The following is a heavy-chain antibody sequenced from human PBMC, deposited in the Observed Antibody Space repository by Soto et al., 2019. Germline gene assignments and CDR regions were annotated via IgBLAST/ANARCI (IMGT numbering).Heavy chain of an antibody. CDR3: ARDKVGYYDSSGYYRVSVPPDYYYGMDV. D-gene: IGHD3-22*01. CDR1: GGTFSSYA. CDR2: LIPIFGTA. J-gene: IGHJ6*02. V-gene: IGHV1-69*01. Sequence: QVQLVQSGAEFKKPGSSLKVSCNSSGGTFSSYAISWVRQAPGKGLERMGGLIPIFGTANYAQKFQGSVTITADESTSTAHMELSSLRSEDTAVYYCARDKVGYYDSSGYYRVSVPPDYYYGMDVWGQGTTVTVSS.